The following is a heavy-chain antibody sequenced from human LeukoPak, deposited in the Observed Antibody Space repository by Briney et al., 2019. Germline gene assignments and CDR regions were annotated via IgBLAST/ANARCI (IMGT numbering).Heavy chain of an antibody. Sequence: PGRSLRLSCAASGFTFSSYAMHWVRQAPGKGLEWVAVISYDGSNKYYADSVKGRFTISRDNSKNTLYLQMNSLRAEDTAVYYCARGLATIADWGQGTLVTVSS. CDR1: GFTFSSYA. J-gene: IGHJ4*02. D-gene: IGHD5-12*01. V-gene: IGHV3-30*14. CDR3: ARGLATIAD. CDR2: ISYDGSNK.